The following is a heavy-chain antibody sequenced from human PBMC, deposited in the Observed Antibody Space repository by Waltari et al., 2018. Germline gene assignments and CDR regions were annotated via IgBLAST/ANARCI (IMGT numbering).Heavy chain of an antibody. CDR1: GFTFSSYT. CDR2: ISSGISYI. J-gene: IGHJ4*02. D-gene: IGHD2-15*01. Sequence: EVQLVGSGGGLVKPGGSLRLSCAASGFTFSSYTMNWVRQAPGKGLDVFSSISSGISYIYYADSVKGRFTISRDNAKNSLYLQMNSLRVEDTAVYYCAREWGVMVGTAGFYFDYWGQGALVTVSS. V-gene: IGHV3-21*01. CDR3: AREWGVMVGTAGFYFDY.